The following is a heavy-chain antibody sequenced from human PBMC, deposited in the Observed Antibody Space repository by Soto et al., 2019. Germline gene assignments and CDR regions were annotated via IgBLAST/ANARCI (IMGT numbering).Heavy chain of an antibody. CDR3: ARAQPGYSYGYGLGY. CDR1: GFTVSSYS. D-gene: IGHD5-18*01. J-gene: IGHJ4*02. Sequence: EVQLVESGGGLVKPGGSLRLSCAASGFTVSSYSMNWVRQAPGKGLEWVSSISSSSSYIYYADSVKGRFTISRDNAKNSLYLQMNSLRAEDTAVYYCARAQPGYSYGYGLGYWGQGTLVTVSS. CDR2: ISSSSSYI. V-gene: IGHV3-21*01.